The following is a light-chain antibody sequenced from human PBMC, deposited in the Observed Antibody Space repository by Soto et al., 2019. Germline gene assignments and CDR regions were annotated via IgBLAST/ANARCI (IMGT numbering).Light chain of an antibody. Sequence: DVVMTQSPLSLPVTLGQPASISCRSSQSLVYSDGNTYLSWFQQRPCQAPRRLIYKVSNWDSEVPDRFSGSGSSRDFTLKISRVEAEDIGVYYCMQCTQLPYTFGQETKLEIK. CDR2: KVS. CDR3: MQCTQLPYT. CDR1: QSLVYSDGNTY. V-gene: IGKV2D-30*01. J-gene: IGKJ2*01.